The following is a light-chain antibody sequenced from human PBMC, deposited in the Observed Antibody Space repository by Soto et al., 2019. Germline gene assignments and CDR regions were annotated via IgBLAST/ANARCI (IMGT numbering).Light chain of an antibody. CDR2: KAS. CDR3: QQYSTDPWT. Sequence: DIQMTQSPSTLSASVGDRVTITCRASQTISTLLAWYQQRPGKAPNLLIYKASRLESGVPSRFSGSGSGTEFTLTISSLHPDDFATYFCQQYSTDPWTFGQGTKVEVK. J-gene: IGKJ1*01. CDR1: QTISTL. V-gene: IGKV1-5*03.